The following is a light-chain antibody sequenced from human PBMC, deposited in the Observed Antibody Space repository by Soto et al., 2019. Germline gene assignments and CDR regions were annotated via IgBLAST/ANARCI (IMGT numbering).Light chain of an antibody. V-gene: IGKV1-39*01. CDR1: RTINNF. Sequence: DIQMTQSPSSLSASVGDRVTITCRASRTINNFLSWYQQKPGKPPKLLIYGASRLQSGVPSRFSGSGSGTDFILTISDLQTEDVAFYFCQESSSTPYIFGQGTKL. CDR2: GAS. J-gene: IGKJ2*01. CDR3: QESSSTPYI.